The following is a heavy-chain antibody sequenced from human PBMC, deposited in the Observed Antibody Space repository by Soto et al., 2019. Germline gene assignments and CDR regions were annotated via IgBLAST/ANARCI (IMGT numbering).Heavy chain of an antibody. D-gene: IGHD2-15*01. CDR2: VHISGHS. J-gene: IGHJ5*01. V-gene: IGHV4-4*01. CDR3: ARVRQVCSANICYFDP. Sequence: QVHLQESGPGLVAPSGTLSLTCTLSGGSVRAPDWWYWVRQSPDKGLEWIAEVHISGHSNYNPSLRSRVSVSIDSSKNQFYLDLNSVTAADTAIYCCARVRQVCSANICYFDPWGQGTQVTISS. CDR1: GGSVRAPDW.